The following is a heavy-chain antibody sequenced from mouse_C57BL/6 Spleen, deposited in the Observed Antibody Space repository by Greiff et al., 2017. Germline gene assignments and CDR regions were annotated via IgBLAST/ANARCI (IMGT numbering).Heavy chain of an antibody. Sequence: EVQLVESGAELVRPGASVKLSCTASGFNIKDDYMHWVKQRPEQGLEWIGWIDPENGDTEYASKFQGKATITADTSSNTAYLQLSSLTSEDTAVYYCTTNYGSSWFAYWGQGTLVTVSA. D-gene: IGHD1-1*01. CDR2: IDPENGDT. CDR3: TTNYGSSWFAY. V-gene: IGHV14-4*01. J-gene: IGHJ3*01. CDR1: GFNIKDDY.